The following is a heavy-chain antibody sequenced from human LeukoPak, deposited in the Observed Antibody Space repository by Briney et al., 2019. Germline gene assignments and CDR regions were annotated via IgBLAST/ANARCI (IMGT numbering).Heavy chain of an antibody. D-gene: IGHD6-19*01. V-gene: IGHV1-2*02. CDR2: INPKSGGT. Sequence: GVSVKVSCKASGYTFTGYYIHWVRQAPGQGLEYMGWINPKSGGTNYAHKFQGRVTMTRDTSISTAYMELSRLRSDDTAVYYCARDLYQWLPSTRPRDYYYYMDVWGEGTTVTVSS. J-gene: IGHJ6*03. CDR3: ARDLYQWLPSTRPRDYYYYMDV. CDR1: GYTFTGYY.